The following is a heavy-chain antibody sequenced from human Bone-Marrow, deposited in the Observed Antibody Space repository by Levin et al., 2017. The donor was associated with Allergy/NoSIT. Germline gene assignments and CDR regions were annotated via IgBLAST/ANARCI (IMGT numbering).Heavy chain of an antibody. Sequence: TPGGSLRLSCAASGFNFSTYNMNWVRQAPGKALEWVSSINSGSTDIYYADSLKGRFAISRDNAENSLYLQMNGLRAGDTAVYYCARDRTYGILRNYGMDVWGQGTTVTVSS. D-gene: IGHD3-9*01. V-gene: IGHV3-21*01. CDR3: ARDRTYGILRNYGMDV. CDR1: GFNFSTYN. CDR2: INSGSTDI. J-gene: IGHJ6*02.